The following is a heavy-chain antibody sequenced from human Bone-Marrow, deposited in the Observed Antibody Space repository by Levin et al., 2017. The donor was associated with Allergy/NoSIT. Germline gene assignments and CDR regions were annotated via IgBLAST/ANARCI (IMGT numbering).Heavy chain of an antibody. J-gene: IGHJ4*02. CDR2: IKSKADGGTT. CDR1: GFTLRNAY. D-gene: IGHD3-22*01. V-gene: IGHV3-15*01. Sequence: PGESLKISCAASGFTLRNAYMTWVRQAPGKGLEWVGRIKSKADGGTTDYAAPVKGRFIMSRDESQNTLYLQMNSLKTEDTAVYYCTTFEFSGWSGTVVVWGQGTLVTVSS. CDR3: TTFEFSGWSGTVVV.